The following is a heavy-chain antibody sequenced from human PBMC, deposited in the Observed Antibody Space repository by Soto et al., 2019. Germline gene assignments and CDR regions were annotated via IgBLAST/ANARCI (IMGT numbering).Heavy chain of an antibody. Sequence: SETLSLTCAVYSGSFSGHYWTWIRQSPGKGLEWTGEIYQGLSIVYNPSLESRVTISGDSSKNQFSLKLRSVTAADTAVYYCARHGGYYFDYWGQGMLVTVSS. D-gene: IGHD3-16*01. CDR1: SGSFSGHY. V-gene: IGHV4-34*01. CDR2: IYQGLSI. J-gene: IGHJ4*02. CDR3: ARHGGYYFDY.